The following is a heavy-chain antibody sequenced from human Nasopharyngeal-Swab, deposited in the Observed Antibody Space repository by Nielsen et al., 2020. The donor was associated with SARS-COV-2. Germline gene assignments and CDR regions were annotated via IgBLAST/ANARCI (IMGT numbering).Heavy chain of an antibody. CDR3: AAGRATILNWYFDL. J-gene: IGHJ2*01. V-gene: IGHV1-69*04. CDR1: GGTFSSYA. CDR2: IIPILGIA. Sequence: SVKVSCKASGGTFSSYAISWVRQAPGQGLEWMGRIIPILGIANYAQKFQGRVTITADKSTSTACMELSSLRSEDTAVYYCAAGRATILNWYFDLWGRGTLVTVSS. D-gene: IGHD5-24*01.